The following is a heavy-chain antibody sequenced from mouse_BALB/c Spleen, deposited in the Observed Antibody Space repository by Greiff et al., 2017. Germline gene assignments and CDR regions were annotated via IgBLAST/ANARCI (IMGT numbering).Heavy chain of an antibody. J-gene: IGHJ3*01. V-gene: IGHV2-2*01. CDR1: GFSLTSYG. CDR3: ARRDYDEAY. CDR2: IWSGGST. Sequence: VQRVESGPGLVQPSQSLSITCTVSGFSLTSYGVHWVRQSPGKGLEWLGVIWSGGSTDYNAAFISRLSISKDNSKSQVFLKMNSLQTDDTAMYYCARRDYDEAYWGQGTLVTVSA. D-gene: IGHD2-4*01.